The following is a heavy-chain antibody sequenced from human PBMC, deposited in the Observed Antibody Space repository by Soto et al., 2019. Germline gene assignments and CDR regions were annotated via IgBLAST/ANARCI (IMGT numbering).Heavy chain of an antibody. D-gene: IGHD3-3*01. J-gene: IGHJ6*03. CDR3: VRDFGWYFRSGYMDV. CDR2: INEDSSYI. Sequence: EVHLVESGGGLVKPWGSLRLSCAASGFDFSSYSMNWVRQAPGKGLEWVSSINEDSSYIYYERSLRGRFTISRDNAKESRYLQMNSLRAEHPAVYYCVRDFGWYFRSGYMDVWGDGATVTVSS. V-gene: IGHV3-21*01. CDR1: GFDFSSYS.